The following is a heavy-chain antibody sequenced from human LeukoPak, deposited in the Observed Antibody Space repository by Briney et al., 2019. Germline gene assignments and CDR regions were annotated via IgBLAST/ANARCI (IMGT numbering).Heavy chain of an antibody. J-gene: IGHJ4*02. CDR2: IYNSGST. CDR3: AKGGRAARFYGLEGYYFDY. Sequence: PSETLSLTCAVSGGSLSSYYWSWIRQPPGKGLEWIGRIYNSGSTNYNPSLKSRVTMSVDTSKNQFSLKLSSVTAADTAVYYCAKGGRAARFYGLEGYYFDYWGQGTLVTVSS. CDR1: GGSLSSYY. V-gene: IGHV4-4*07. D-gene: IGHD6-6*01.